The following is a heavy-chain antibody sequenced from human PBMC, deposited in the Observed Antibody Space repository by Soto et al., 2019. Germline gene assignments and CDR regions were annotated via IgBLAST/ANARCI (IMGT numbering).Heavy chain of an antibody. CDR1: EFTFSSYS. J-gene: IGHJ4*02. CDR3: ARGGYSPGFDFDY. CDR2: IISSSGTI. Sequence: GGSLRLCCAASEFTFSSYSMNWVRQAPGKGLEWVSYIISSSGTIYYADSVKGRFTISRDNAKNSLYLQMNSLRAEDTAVYYCARGGYSPGFDFDYWGQGTLVTVS. D-gene: IGHD5-18*01. V-gene: IGHV3-48*01.